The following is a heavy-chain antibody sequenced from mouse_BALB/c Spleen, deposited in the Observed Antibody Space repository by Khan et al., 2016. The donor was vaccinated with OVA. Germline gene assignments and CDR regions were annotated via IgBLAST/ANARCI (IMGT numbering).Heavy chain of an antibody. CDR3: ARVYGGDFDY. D-gene: IGHD1-1*01. CDR1: GYSITTDYA. CDR2: ISYSGNT. Sequence: EVQGVESGPGLVKPSQSLSLTCTVTGYSITTDYAWNWIRQFPGNKLEWMGYISYSGNTKYNPSLKSRISITRDTSKNQFFLQLKSVTTDDTARYYCARVYGGDFDYWGQGTTLTVSS. V-gene: IGHV3-2*02. J-gene: IGHJ2*01.